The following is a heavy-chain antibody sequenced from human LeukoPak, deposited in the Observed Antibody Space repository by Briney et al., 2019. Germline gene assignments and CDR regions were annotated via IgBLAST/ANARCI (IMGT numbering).Heavy chain of an antibody. V-gene: IGHV3-7*03. CDR1: GFTFSSYW. CDR3: ARDHSSYAFDI. CDR2: IKQDGSEK. D-gene: IGHD6-6*01. J-gene: IGHJ3*02. Sequence: GGSLRLSCAASGFTFSSYWMSWVRQAPGKGLEWVANIKQDGSEKYYVGSVKGRFTISRDNAKNSLYLKMNSLRAEDTAVYYCARDHSSYAFDIWGQGTMVTVSS.